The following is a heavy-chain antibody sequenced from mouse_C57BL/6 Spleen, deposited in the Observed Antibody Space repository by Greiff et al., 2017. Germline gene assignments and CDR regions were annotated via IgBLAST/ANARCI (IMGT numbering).Heavy chain of an antibody. V-gene: IGHV1-7*01. J-gene: IGHJ2*01. CDR3: AQITAVVATNFDY. CDR2: INPSSGYT. D-gene: IGHD1-1*01. CDR1: GYTFTSYW. Sequence: VQVVESGAELAKPGASVKLSCKASGYTFTSYWMHWVKQRPGQGLEWIGYINPSSGYTKYNQKFKDKATLTADKSSSTAYMQLSSLTYEDSAVYYCAQITAVVATNFDYWGQGTTLTVSS.